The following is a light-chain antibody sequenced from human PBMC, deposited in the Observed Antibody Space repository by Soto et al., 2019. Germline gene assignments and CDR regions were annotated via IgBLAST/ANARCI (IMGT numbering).Light chain of an antibody. CDR3: QSYDSSLSGVV. CDR2: GNS. Sequence: QSVLKQPPSVSGAPGQRVTISCTGSSSNIGAGYDVHWYQQLPGTAPKLLIYGNSNRPSGVPDRFSGSKSGTSASLAITGLQAEDEADYYCQSYDSSLSGVVFGGGTKLTVI. CDR1: SSNIGAGYD. V-gene: IGLV1-40*01. J-gene: IGLJ2*01.